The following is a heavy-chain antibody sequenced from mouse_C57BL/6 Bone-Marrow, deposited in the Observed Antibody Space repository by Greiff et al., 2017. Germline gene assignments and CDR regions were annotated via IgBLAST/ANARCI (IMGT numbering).Heavy chain of an antibody. Sequence: QVQLQQSGAELARPGASVKLSCKASGYTFTSYGISWVKQRTGQGLEWIGEIYPRSGNTYYNEKFKGKATLTADKSSSTAYMELRSLTSEDSAVYFCARRTTTVVATDWGQVTTLTVSP. D-gene: IGHD1-1*01. J-gene: IGHJ2*01. V-gene: IGHV1-81*01. CDR2: IYPRSGNT. CDR3: ARRTTTVVATD. CDR1: GYTFTSYG.